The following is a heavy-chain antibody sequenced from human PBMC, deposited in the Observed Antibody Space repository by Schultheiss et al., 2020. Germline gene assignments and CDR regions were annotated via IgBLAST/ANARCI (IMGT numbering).Heavy chain of an antibody. CDR1: GGSFSGYY. J-gene: IGHJ5*02. Sequence: SETLSLTCAVYGGSFSGYYWSWIRQPAGKGLEWIGHVYTSGSTNYNPSLKSRVTISLDTSKNQFSLQLNSVTPEDTAVYYCARDYPRAPRFDPWGQGTLVTVSS. V-gene: IGHV4-4*07. CDR3: ARDYPRAPRFDP. CDR2: VYTSGST.